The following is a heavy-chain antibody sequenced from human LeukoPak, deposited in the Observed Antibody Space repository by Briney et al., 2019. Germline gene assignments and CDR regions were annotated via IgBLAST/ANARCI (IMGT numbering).Heavy chain of an antibody. V-gene: IGHV3-21*01. CDR1: GFTFSSYW. CDR2: ISSSSSYI. Sequence: GGSLRLSCVGSGFTFSSYWMSWVRQAPGKGLEWVSSISSSSSYIYYADSVKGRFTISRDNAKNSLYLQMNSLRAEDTAVYYCARAVPENWFDPWGQGTLVTVSS. J-gene: IGHJ5*02. CDR3: ARAVPENWFDP. D-gene: IGHD6-19*01.